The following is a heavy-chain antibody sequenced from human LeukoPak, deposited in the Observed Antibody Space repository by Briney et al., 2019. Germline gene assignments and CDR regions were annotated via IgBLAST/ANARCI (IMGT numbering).Heavy chain of an antibody. CDR3: AKWRSYGSYYFDY. CDR2: ISSSSSYI. CDR1: GFTFSSYS. D-gene: IGHD5-18*01. J-gene: IGHJ4*02. V-gene: IGHV3-21*01. Sequence: GGSLRLSCAASGFTFSSYSMNWVRQAPGKGLEWVSSISSSSSYIYYADSVKGRFTISRDNSKNTLYLQMNSLRAEDTAVYYCAKWRSYGSYYFDYWGQGTLVTVSS.